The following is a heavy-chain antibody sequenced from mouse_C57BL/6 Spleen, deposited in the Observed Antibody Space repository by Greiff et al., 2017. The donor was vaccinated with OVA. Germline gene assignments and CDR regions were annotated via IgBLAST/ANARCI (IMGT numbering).Heavy chain of an antibody. CDR3: ARLGGY. CDR2: IDPSDSYT. J-gene: IGHJ2*01. CDR1: GYTFTSYW. Sequence: QVQLQQPGAELVMPGASVKLSCKASGYTFTSYWMHWVKQRPGQGLEWLGEIDPSDSYTNYNQKFKGKSTLTVDKSSSTAYMQLSSLTSEDSAVYYCARLGGYWGQGTTLTVSS. V-gene: IGHV1-69*01.